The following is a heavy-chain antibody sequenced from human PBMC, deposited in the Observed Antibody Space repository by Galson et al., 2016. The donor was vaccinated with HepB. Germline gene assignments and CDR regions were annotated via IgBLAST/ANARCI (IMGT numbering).Heavy chain of an antibody. J-gene: IGHJ3*02. CDR1: GFTFSGFW. V-gene: IGHV3-7*01. Sequence: SLRLSCAASGFTFSGFWMTWVRQAPGRGLEWVANIKRDGSQIHYVDAVEGRFTISRDNAKKTLYLQMNSLRAEDTAVYYCARDSTPYDASAYYDAFDIWGQGTMVTVSS. CDR2: IKRDGSQI. CDR3: ARDSTPYDASAYYDAFDI. D-gene: IGHD3-22*01.